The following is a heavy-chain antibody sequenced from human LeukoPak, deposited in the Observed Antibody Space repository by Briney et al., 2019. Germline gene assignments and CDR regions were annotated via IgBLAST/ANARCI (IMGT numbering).Heavy chain of an antibody. V-gene: IGHV3-64*01. J-gene: IGHJ4*02. Sequence: GGSLRLSCAASGFTFSSYAMHWVRQAPGKGLEYVSAITSNGGSTYYANSVKGRFTISRDNSKNTLYLQMGSLRAEDMAVYYCARGSSGKYDYWGQGTLLTVSS. CDR2: ITSNGGST. D-gene: IGHD3-10*01. CDR3: ARGSSGKYDY. CDR1: GFTFSSYA.